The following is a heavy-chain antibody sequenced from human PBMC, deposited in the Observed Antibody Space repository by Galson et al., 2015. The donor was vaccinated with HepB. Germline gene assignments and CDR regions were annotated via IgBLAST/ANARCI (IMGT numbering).Heavy chain of an antibody. D-gene: IGHD2-2*02. CDR1: GFTFSSYS. Sequence: SLRLSCAASGFTFSSYSMNWVRQAPGKGLEWVSYISSSSSTIYYADSVKGRFTISRDNAKNSLYLQMNSLRAEDTAVYYCARDAESYCSSTGCYIGYYYYYMDVWGKGTTVTVSS. J-gene: IGHJ6*03. CDR3: ARDAESYCSSTGCYIGYYYYYMDV. CDR2: ISSSSSTI. V-gene: IGHV3-48*01.